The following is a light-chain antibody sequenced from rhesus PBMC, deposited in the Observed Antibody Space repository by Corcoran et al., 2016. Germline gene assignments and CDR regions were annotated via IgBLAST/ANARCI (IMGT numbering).Light chain of an antibody. CDR2: STS. Sequence: DIQMTQSPSSLSASLGDKVTITCHARQGINNWVAWYQQKPGKAPKPLIYSTSILQNGVPSRFSGSGSRTDYTLTISSLEPEDFATYFCQQYDDLPWTFGQGAKVEIK. CDR1: QGINNW. V-gene: IGKV1-19*01. CDR3: QQYDDLPWT. J-gene: IGKJ1*01.